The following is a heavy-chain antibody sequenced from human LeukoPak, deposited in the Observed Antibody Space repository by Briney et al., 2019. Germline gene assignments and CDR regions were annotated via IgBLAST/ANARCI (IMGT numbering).Heavy chain of an antibody. J-gene: IGHJ4*02. D-gene: IGHD1-26*01. CDR2: ISYDGSNK. Sequence: PGGSLRLSCAASGFTFSSYGMDWVRQAPGKGLEWVAVISYDGSNKYHADSVKGPFTTSRDNSKNTLYLQMNSLRAEDTAVYYCAKDRENSGSYYFDYWGQGTLVTVSS. CDR3: AKDRENSGSYYFDY. CDR1: GFTFSSYG. V-gene: IGHV3-30*18.